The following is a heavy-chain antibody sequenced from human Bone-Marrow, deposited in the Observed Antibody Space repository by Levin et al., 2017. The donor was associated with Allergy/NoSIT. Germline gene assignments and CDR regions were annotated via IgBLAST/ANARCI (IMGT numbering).Heavy chain of an antibody. CDR3: AHIGTYNYGFIGGPDP. CDR1: GFSLSTSGVS. J-gene: IGHJ5*02. D-gene: IGHD3-10*01. CDR2: IYWDDDK. Sequence: GSGPTLVKPTQTLTLTCTFSGFSLSTSGVSVGWIRQPPGKALEWLGHIYWDDDKRYSPSLKSRLTITADTSKNQVVLTMTNMDPVDTATYFCAHIGTYNYGFIGGPDPWGQGTLVTVSS. V-gene: IGHV2-5*02.